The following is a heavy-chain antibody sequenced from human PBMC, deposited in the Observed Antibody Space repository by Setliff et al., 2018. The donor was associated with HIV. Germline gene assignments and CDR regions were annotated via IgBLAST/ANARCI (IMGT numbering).Heavy chain of an antibody. D-gene: IGHD2-2*01. Sequence: SETLSLTCTVSGGSINSYYWSWIRQPAGKGLEWIGRIYTSGSTNYNPSLKSRFTLSRDNSKNTLFLQMNSLRPEDTAVFYCARLRLFSSALDYWGQGTLVTVSS. V-gene: IGHV4-4*07. CDR3: ARLRLFSSALDY. CDR1: GGSINSYY. CDR2: IYTSGST. J-gene: IGHJ4*02.